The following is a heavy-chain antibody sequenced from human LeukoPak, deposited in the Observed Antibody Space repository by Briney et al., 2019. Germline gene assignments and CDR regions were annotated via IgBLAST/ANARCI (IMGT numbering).Heavy chain of an antibody. CDR3: ARGPYSSGWYGLDF. CDR2: INPSGGRT. Sequence: ASVTVSFKASGYIFINYYIYWVRQAPGQGLEWMGLINPSGGRTGYAQNFQGRVTMTRDMSTSTVYLELGSLRSEDTAVYYCARGPYSSGWYGLDFWGQGTLVTVSS. D-gene: IGHD6-19*01. J-gene: IGHJ4*02. CDR1: GYIFINYY. V-gene: IGHV1-46*01.